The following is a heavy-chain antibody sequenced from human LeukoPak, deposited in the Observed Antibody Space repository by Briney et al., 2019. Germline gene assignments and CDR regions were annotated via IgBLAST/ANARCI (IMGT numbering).Heavy chain of an antibody. J-gene: IGHJ5*02. CDR3: ARGFRLEVRGVIPNWFDP. CDR1: GGSISSDDYY. Sequence: SQTLSLTCTVSGGSISSDDYYWNWIRQHPGKGLEWIGYIYYSGSTYYTSSLKSRITISVDTSKNQFSLKLNSVTAADTAVYYCARGFRLEVRGVIPNWFDPWGQGTLVTVSS. D-gene: IGHD3-10*01. CDR2: IYYSGST. V-gene: IGHV4-31*03.